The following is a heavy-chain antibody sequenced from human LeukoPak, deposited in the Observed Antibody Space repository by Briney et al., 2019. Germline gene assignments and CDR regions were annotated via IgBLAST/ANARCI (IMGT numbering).Heavy chain of an antibody. CDR2: IWYDGSNK. V-gene: IGHV3-33*01. Sequence: GGSLRLSCAASGFTFSSYGMHWVRQAPGKGLEWVAVIWYDGSNKYYANSVKGRFTISRDNSKNTLYLQMNSLRAEDTAVYYCARVPGPWRGPFDYWGQGTLVTVSS. CDR1: GFTFSSYG. J-gene: IGHJ4*02. D-gene: IGHD1-26*01. CDR3: ARVPGPWRGPFDY.